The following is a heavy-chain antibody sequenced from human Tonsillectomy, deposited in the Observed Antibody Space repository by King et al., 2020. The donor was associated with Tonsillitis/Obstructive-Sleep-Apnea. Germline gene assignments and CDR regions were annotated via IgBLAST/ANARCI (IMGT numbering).Heavy chain of an antibody. Sequence: VQLVESGAEVKKPGASVKVSCKASGYTFTSNYMHWVRQAPGQGLEWMGIINPSGGRTSYAQKFQGRVTMTRDTSTSTVYMELCSLRSEDTAIYYCARDYCSGGSCFSGWFDPWGQGTLVTVSS. V-gene: IGHV1-46*01. CDR3: ARDYCSGGSCFSGWFDP. J-gene: IGHJ5*02. CDR2: INPSGGRT. D-gene: IGHD2-15*01. CDR1: GYTFTSNY.